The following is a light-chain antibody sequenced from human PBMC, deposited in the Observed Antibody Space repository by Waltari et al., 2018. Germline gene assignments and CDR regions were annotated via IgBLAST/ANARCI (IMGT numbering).Light chain of an antibody. CDR2: WAS. V-gene: IGKV4-1*01. Sequence: DFVMTQSPDSLAVSLGWRATINRRSSQTILDNADKSNYLAWYQHKPGQPPKLPISWASARESGVPDRFTGSGSGTDFTLTITSLQAEDVAIYYCQQYYATPRTFGQGTKVEVK. CDR1: QTILDNADKSNY. J-gene: IGKJ1*01. CDR3: QQYYATPRT.